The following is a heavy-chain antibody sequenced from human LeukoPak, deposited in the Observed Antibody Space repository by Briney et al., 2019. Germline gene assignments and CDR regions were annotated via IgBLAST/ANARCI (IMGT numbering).Heavy chain of an antibody. CDR2: ISSISYI. CDR3: AKGYSYGSGYFDL. Sequence: GGSLRLSCAASGFTFSSYSMNWVRQAPGKGLEWVSSISSISYIYYADSVKGRFTISRDNAKNSLYLQMNSLRTEDTALYYCAKGYSYGSGYFDLWGRGTLVTVSS. D-gene: IGHD5-18*01. J-gene: IGHJ2*01. V-gene: IGHV3-21*04. CDR1: GFTFSSYS.